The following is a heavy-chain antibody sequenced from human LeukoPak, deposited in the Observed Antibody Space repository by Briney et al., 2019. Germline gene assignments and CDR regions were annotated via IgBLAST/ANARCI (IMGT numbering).Heavy chain of an antibody. Sequence: PGGSLRLSCAASGFTFDDYAMHWVRQAPGKGLEWVSGISWNSGSIGYADSVKGRFTISRDNAKNSLYLQMNSLRAEDTAVYYCAREVNYSDMRWEHFDYWGQGTLVTVSS. V-gene: IGHV3-9*01. D-gene: IGHD3-22*01. CDR2: ISWNSGSI. CDR3: AREVNYSDMRWEHFDY. CDR1: GFTFDDYA. J-gene: IGHJ4*02.